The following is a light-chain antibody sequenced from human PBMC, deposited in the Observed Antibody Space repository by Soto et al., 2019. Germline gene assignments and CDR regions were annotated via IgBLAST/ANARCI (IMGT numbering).Light chain of an antibody. CDR2: GTS. J-gene: IGKJ4*01. CDR3: QQYGTSALT. CDR1: QSVSSSY. V-gene: IGKV3-20*01. Sequence: IVLTHSPGTLSLSPGERATLSCRASQSVSSSYLVWYQQRPGQPPRLLIYGTSTRAAGISDRFSGSGSGTDFTLTIYRLEPGDSAVYYCQQYGTSALTFGGGTKVEIK.